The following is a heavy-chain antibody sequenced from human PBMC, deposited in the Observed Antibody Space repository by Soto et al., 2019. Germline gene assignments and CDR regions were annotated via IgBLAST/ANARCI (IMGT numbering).Heavy chain of an antibody. V-gene: IGHV3-64*01. D-gene: IGHD2-21*01. Sequence: GGSLRLSCAASGFTFSSYAMHWVRQAPGKGLECVSAITSNGGNTDYASSVKGRFTISRDNSKNTLYLQMGSLRAEDMAVYYCARRIPFGYGMDVWGQGTTVTVSS. CDR2: ITSNGGNT. CDR3: ARRIPFGYGMDV. J-gene: IGHJ6*02. CDR1: GFTFSSYA.